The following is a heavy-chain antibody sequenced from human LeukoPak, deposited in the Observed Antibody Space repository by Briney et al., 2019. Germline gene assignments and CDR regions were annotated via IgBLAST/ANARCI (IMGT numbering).Heavy chain of an antibody. V-gene: IGHV3-23*01. Sequence: GGSLRLSCAASGLTFSSYAMSWVRQAPGKGLEWVSAISGSGGSTYYADSVKGRFTISRDNSKNTLYLQMNSLRAEDTAVYYCAKVSGGMLGRWYSGSYYFDYWGQGTLVTVSS. CDR1: GLTFSSYA. J-gene: IGHJ4*02. D-gene: IGHD1-26*01. CDR2: ISGSGGST. CDR3: AKVSGGMLGRWYSGSYYFDY.